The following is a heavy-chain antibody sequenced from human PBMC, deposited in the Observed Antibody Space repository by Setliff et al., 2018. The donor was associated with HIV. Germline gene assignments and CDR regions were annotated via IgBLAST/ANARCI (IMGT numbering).Heavy chain of an antibody. J-gene: IGHJ4*02. CDR1: GYSFSSHP. CDR3: AKEAVAATDGEWYFFDS. D-gene: IGHD2-8*01. V-gene: IGHV1-3*04. Sequence: SCKTSGYSFSSHPIPWVRQAPGQRPEWMGWIKTGNGDTQYSQKFQGRVTITRDTSASTAYMELSSLRSEDTAVYYCAKEAVAATDGEWYFFDSWGQGTLVTVS. CDR2: IKTGNGDT.